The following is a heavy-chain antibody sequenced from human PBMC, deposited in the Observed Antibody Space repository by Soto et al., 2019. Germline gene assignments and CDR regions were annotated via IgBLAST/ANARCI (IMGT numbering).Heavy chain of an antibody. CDR2: IYYSGST. V-gene: IGHV4-59*08. J-gene: IGHJ3*02. Sequence: SETLSLTCTVSGCSISSYYWSWIRQPPGKGVEWIGYIYYSGSTNYNPSLKSRVTISVDTSKNQFSLKLSSVTAADTAVYYCARQDYGHAFDIWGQGTMVTVSS. D-gene: IGHD4-17*01. CDR3: ARQDYGHAFDI. CDR1: GCSISSYY.